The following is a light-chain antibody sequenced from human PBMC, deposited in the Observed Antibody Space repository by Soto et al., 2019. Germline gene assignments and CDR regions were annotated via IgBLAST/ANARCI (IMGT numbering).Light chain of an antibody. CDR1: SSDVGSYNV. CDR2: EVS. Sequence: QSVLTQPASVSGSPGQSITISCTGTSSDVGSYNVVSWYQQHPGKAPKLMIYEVSKRPSGVSDRFSGSRSGHTASLTISGLQAEDEADYFCCSYAGSSTWVFGGGTKLTVL. J-gene: IGLJ3*02. V-gene: IGLV2-23*02. CDR3: CSYAGSSTWV.